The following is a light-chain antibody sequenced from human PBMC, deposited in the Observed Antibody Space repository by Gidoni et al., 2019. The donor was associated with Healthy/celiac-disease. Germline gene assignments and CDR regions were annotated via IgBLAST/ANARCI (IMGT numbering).Light chain of an antibody. J-gene: IGLJ2*01. CDR2: RDS. Sequence: SHEPTQPPPVSVALGQTARITCGGNNIGRKNVHWYQQKPGQAPVLVIYRDSNRPSGIPERFSGSNSGNTATLTISRAQAGDEADYYCQVWDSSTVVVGGGTKLTVL. CDR3: QVWDSSTVV. V-gene: IGLV3-9*01. CDR1: NIGRKN.